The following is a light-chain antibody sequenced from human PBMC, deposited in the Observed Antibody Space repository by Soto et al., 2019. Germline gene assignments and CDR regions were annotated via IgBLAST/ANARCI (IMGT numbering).Light chain of an antibody. V-gene: IGLV3-21*04. Sequence: SYELTHPPSVSVAPGKTARITCGGNNIGSKSVHWYQQKQGQAPVLVIYYDSDRPSGIPERFSGSNSGNTATLTISRVEAGDEADYYCQLWDSSSDHPVFGGGTKLTVL. CDR1: NIGSKS. J-gene: IGLJ2*01. CDR2: YDS. CDR3: QLWDSSSDHPV.